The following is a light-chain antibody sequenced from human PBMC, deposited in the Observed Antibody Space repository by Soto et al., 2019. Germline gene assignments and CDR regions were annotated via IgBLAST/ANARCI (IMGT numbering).Light chain of an antibody. J-gene: IGKJ1*01. CDR1: QSVSSN. Sequence: EIVVTQSPATLSVSPGERATLSCRASQSVSSNLAWYQQKPGQAPRLIIYGASSRATGIPDRFSGSGSGTDFTLTISSLQPEDFATYYRQQSYSTPGWTCGQGTKVDIK. CDR3: QQSYSTPGWT. CDR2: GAS. V-gene: IGKV3D-15*01.